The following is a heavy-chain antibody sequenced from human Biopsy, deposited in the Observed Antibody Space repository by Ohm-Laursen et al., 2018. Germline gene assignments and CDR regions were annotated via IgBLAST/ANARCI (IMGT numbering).Heavy chain of an antibody. CDR1: GFNFDDYA. V-gene: IGHV3-9*01. CDR3: VRSLRNYDFLDS. Sequence: SLRLSCAAPGFNFDDYAMHWIRHGPGKGLEWVAGLTWNSGTIAYAGSVRGRFTISRGNAKNSLYLQMNNLTSEDTALYYCVRSLRNYDFLDSWGQGTLVSVSS. CDR2: LTWNSGTI. D-gene: IGHD3-16*01. J-gene: IGHJ4*02.